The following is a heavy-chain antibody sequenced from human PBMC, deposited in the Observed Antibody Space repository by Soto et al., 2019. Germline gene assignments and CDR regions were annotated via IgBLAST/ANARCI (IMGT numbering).Heavy chain of an antibody. J-gene: IGHJ4*02. V-gene: IGHV4-31*03. CDR1: GNSISTGAYY. Sequence: SETLSLTCTVSGNSISTGAYYWSWLRQHPVKGLEWIGHIFYSGNTHYSPSLESRVTISVDTSKNQFSIKLTSVTVADTAVYYCAREGRSAAPQAGFDLWGQGTLVTVSS. CDR3: AREGRSAAPQAGFDL. CDR2: IFYSGNT. D-gene: IGHD3-10*01.